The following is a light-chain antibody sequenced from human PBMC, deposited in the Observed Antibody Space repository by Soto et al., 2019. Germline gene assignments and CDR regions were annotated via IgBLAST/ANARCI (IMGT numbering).Light chain of an antibody. Sequence: EIVMTQSPATLSVSPGERATLSCRASQSVSSNLAWYQQKPGQAPRLLIYGASTRATGIPARFSGNGSGTEFTLTISSLQSEDFAVYYCQQYNNWPPVWTFGQGTKVEIK. V-gene: IGKV3-15*01. CDR3: QQYNNWPPVWT. J-gene: IGKJ1*01. CDR2: GAS. CDR1: QSVSSN.